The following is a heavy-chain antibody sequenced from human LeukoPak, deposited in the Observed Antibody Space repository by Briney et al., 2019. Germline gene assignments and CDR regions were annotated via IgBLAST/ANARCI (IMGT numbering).Heavy chain of an antibody. CDR3: AYRDVLAVVPGGDY. V-gene: IGHV1-46*01. J-gene: IGHJ4*02. CDR1: GYTFTSYY. Sequence: ASVKVSCKASGYTFTSYYMHWVRQAPGQGLEWMGIINPSGGSTSYAQKFQGRVTMTGDMSTSTVYMELSSLRSEDTAVYYYAYRDVLAVVPGGDYWGQGTLVTVSS. CDR2: INPSGGST. D-gene: IGHD2-2*01.